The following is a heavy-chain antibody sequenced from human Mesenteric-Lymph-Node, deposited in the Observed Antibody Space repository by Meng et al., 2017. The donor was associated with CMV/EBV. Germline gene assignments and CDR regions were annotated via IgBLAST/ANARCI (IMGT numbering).Heavy chain of an antibody. D-gene: IGHD1-26*01. CDR3: ARDAGSHYGMDV. CDR2: IYYSGST. Sequence: SETLSLTCTVSGGSVSSGSYYWSWIRQPPGKGLEWIGYIYYSGSTNYNPSLKSRVTISVDTSKNQFSLKLSSVTAADTAVYYCARDAGSHYGMDVWGQGTTVTVSS. CDR1: GGSVSSGSYY. V-gene: IGHV4-61*01. J-gene: IGHJ6*02.